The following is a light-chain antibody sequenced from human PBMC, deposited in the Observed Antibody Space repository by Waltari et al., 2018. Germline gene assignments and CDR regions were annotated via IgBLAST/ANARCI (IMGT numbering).Light chain of an antibody. CDR1: QSLLHSNGNTY. CDR3: MEGAHHPYR. V-gene: IGKV2-30*02. CDR2: RVS. J-gene: IGKJ2*03. Sequence: DVALTQSPLSLPVIPGQPTSISCRSSQSLLHSNGNTYLSWFQQKPGQSPRRLIYRVSNRDSGVPDRFSGSGAGTDFTLKISRVEAEDVGVYYCMEGAHHPYRFGQGTKVEIK.